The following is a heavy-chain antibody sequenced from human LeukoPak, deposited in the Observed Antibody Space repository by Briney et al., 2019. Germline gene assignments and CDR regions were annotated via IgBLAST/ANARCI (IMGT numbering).Heavy chain of an antibody. J-gene: IGHJ4*02. D-gene: IGHD2-21*01. CDR2: IYYSGST. CDR3: ARGRGGDVVVIAPYYFDY. CDR1: GGSISSYY. V-gene: IGHV4-59*01. Sequence: SETLSLTCTVSGGSISSYYWSWIRRPPGKGLEWIGYIYYSGSTNYNPSLKSRVTISVDTSKNQFSLKLSSVTAADTAVYYCARGRGGDVVVIAPYYFDYWGQGTLVTVSS.